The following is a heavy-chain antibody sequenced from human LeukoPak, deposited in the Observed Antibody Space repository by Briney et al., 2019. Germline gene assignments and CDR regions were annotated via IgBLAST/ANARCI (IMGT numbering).Heavy chain of an antibody. CDR3: ARAYDSSGYYYVYFDY. Sequence: SETLSLTCTVSGGSISSYYWSWIRQPPGKGLEWIGYIYYSGSTYYNPSLKSRVTISVDTSKNQFSLKLSSVTAADTAVYYCARAYDSSGYYYVYFDYWGQGTLVTVSS. J-gene: IGHJ4*02. V-gene: IGHV4-59*06. CDR1: GGSISSYY. CDR2: IYYSGST. D-gene: IGHD3-22*01.